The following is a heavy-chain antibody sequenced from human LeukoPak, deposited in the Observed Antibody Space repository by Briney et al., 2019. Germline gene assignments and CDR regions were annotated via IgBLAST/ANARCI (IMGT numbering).Heavy chain of an antibody. Sequence: ASVRVSCKASGYTFSDFFLNWVRQAPGQGLEWMGIINPNSGSTDYPQKFQGRLTMTGDMSTSTAYMELRSLRSDDTAVYYCARLGCSGGSCYQRNNWFDPWGQGTLVTVSS. J-gene: IGHJ5*02. CDR3: ARLGCSGGSCYQRNNWFDP. V-gene: IGHV1-46*01. D-gene: IGHD2-15*01. CDR2: INPNSGST. CDR1: GYTFSDFF.